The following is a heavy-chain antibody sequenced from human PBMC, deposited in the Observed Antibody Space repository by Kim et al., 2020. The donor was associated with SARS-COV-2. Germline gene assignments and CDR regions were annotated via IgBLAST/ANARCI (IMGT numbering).Heavy chain of an antibody. Sequence: SETLSLTCAVYGGSFSGYYWSWIRQPPGKGLEWIGEINHSGSTNYNPSLKSRVTISVDTSKNQFSLKLSSVTAADTAVYYCARGAVRGVPLGYWGQGTLV. CDR2: INHSGST. V-gene: IGHV4-34*01. CDR3: ARGAVRGVPLGY. J-gene: IGHJ4*02. D-gene: IGHD3-10*01. CDR1: GGSFSGYY.